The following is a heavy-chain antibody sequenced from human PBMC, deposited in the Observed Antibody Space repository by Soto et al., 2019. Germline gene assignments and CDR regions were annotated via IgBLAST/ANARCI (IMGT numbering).Heavy chain of an antibody. J-gene: IGHJ6*03. CDR3: ARGATTVPKTVYDYSYRAG. CDR2: IIGSGGTT. V-gene: IGHV3-23*01. Sequence: VQQAPGKGLEWVSAIIGSGGTTYYADSVKGRFTISRDSSKNTLYLQMSSLRAEDTAVYYCARGATTVPKTVYDYSYRAGCGSGTAVPVSS. D-gene: IGHD4-17*01.